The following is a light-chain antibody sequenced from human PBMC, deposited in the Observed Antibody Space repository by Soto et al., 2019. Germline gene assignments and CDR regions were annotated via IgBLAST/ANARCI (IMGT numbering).Light chain of an antibody. J-gene: IGLJ3*02. CDR1: RSDIGSYNL. CDR2: EAS. V-gene: IGLV2-23*01. Sequence: QSALTQPASVSGSPGQSITISCTGTRSDIGSYNLVSWYRHHPGKAPKLNIYEASKRPPGVSNRFSASTSGNPAALTISGVQAEDESEYNCGSYGGSNTVGFGGGTKRTVL. CDR3: GSYGGSNTVG.